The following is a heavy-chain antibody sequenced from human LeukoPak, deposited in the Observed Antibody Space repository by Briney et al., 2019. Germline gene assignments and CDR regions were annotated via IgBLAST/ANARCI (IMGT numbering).Heavy chain of an antibody. CDR1: GGSISSSSYY. V-gene: IGHV4-39*07. Sequence: SETLSLTCTVSGGSISSSSYYWSWIRQPPGKGLEWIGEISHSGSTNYNPSLKSRVTISVDTSKNQFSLQLSSVTAADTAVYYCARLPIRRQAFDIWGQGTILIVSS. J-gene: IGHJ3*02. CDR2: ISHSGST. D-gene: IGHD3-3*02. CDR3: ARLPIRRQAFDI.